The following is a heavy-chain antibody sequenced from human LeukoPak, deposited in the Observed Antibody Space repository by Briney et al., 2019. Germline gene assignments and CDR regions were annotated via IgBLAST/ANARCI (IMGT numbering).Heavy chain of an antibody. Sequence: GGSLRLSCAASGFTFSSYSMNWVRQAPGKGLEWVSSISSSSSYIYYADSVKGRFTISRDNAKNSLYLQMNSLRAEDSAVYFCAKDLNYGDYVGGAFDFWGQGTMVTVSS. CDR2: ISSSSSYI. D-gene: IGHD4-17*01. CDR1: GFTFSSYS. CDR3: AKDLNYGDYVGGAFDF. V-gene: IGHV3-21*01. J-gene: IGHJ3*01.